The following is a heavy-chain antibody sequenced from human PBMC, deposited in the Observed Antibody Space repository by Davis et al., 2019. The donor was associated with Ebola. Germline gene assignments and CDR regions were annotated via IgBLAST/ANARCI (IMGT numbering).Heavy chain of an antibody. CDR2: IYYTGTT. CDR3: ARQESQLHRYYFNS. V-gene: IGHV4-59*08. J-gene: IGHJ4*02. Sequence: SELLSPPCQLPRPSPRSHHCRCIPQPPRKGLAWIGYIYYTGTTNFNPFLKSRVTLSVHTSENKFSLKLSSVTAADTAVYYCARQESQLHRYYFNSWGQGTLVTVSS. D-gene: IGHD4-23*01. CDR1: RPSPRSHH.